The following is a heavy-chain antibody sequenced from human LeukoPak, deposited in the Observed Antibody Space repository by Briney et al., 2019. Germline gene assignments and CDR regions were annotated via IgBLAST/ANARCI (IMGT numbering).Heavy chain of an antibody. J-gene: IGHJ4*02. CDR3: ARDRPNWGIDY. Sequence: GGSLRLSCAASGFTLSNYHMNWVRQAPGKGLEWISYISARSSAIYCADSVKGRFTISRDNARDSLYLQMSSLRAEDTAVYYCARDRPNWGIDYWGQGTLVTVSS. D-gene: IGHD7-27*01. V-gene: IGHV3-48*01. CDR2: ISARSSAI. CDR1: GFTLSNYH.